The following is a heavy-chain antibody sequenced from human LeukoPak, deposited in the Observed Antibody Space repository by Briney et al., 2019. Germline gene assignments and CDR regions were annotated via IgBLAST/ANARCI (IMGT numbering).Heavy chain of an antibody. D-gene: IGHD3-22*01. J-gene: IGHJ4*02. CDR1: GFTFSSYA. CDR3: ARDRAYYSDSSGYYLVRAYDY. CDR2: ISYDGSNK. V-gene: IGHV3-30*04. Sequence: AGGSLRLSCAASGFTFSSYAMHWVRQAPGKGLEWVAVISYDGSNKYYADSVKGRFTISRDNSKNTLYLQMNSLRAEDTAVYYCARDRAYYSDSSGYYLVRAYDYWGQGTLVTVSS.